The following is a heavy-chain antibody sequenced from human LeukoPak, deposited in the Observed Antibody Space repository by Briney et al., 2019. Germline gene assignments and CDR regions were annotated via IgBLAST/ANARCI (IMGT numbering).Heavy chain of an antibody. CDR3: AAGTSWFDP. CDR1: GGSVSSYSYY. Sequence: SETLSLTCTVSGGSVSSYSYYWSWIRQPPGKGLEWIGYMYYSGSTNYNPSLKSRVSISIDTSKTQFSLKLNSVTAAGTAVYYCAAGTSWFDPWGQGTLVTVSS. J-gene: IGHJ5*02. V-gene: IGHV4-61*01. D-gene: IGHD6-13*01. CDR2: MYYSGST.